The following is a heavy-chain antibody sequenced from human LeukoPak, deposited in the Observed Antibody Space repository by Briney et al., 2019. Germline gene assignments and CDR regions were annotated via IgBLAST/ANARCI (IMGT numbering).Heavy chain of an antibody. CDR2: ILSDGSKE. D-gene: IGHD3-9*01. V-gene: IGHV3-33*01. J-gene: IGHJ5*02. CDR3: ARGPGADILTGSLGFDP. Sequence: TGGSLRLSCAASGFTFSSYGMHWVRQAPGKGLEWVAVILSDGSKEFYTDSVKGRFTISRDNAKNSLYLQMNSLRAEDTAVYYCARGPGADILTGSLGFDPWSQGTLVTVSS. CDR1: GFTFSSYG.